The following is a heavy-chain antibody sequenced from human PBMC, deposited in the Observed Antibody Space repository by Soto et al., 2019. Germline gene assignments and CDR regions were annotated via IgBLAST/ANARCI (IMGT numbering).Heavy chain of an antibody. D-gene: IGHD2-2*01. Sequence: GESLKISCKTSGYSFTSYWIGWVRQMPGKGMEWMGNIYPYDSDTRYSPSFQGQVTISADTSITTAYLQWSGLRASDTAMYFCARHLVGSTRGDFDYWGQGTLVTVSS. CDR2: IYPYDSDT. CDR3: ARHLVGSTRGDFDY. V-gene: IGHV5-51*01. CDR1: GYSFTSYW. J-gene: IGHJ4*01.